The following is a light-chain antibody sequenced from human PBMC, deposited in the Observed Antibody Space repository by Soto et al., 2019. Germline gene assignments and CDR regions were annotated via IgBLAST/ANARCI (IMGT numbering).Light chain of an antibody. CDR2: GAS. CDR3: QQYGSSPPT. J-gene: IGKJ1*01. V-gene: IGKV3-20*01. Sequence: EIVLTQSPGTLSLSPGERATLSCMASQSVSSIYLAWYQQKPGQAPRLLIYGASSRATGIPDRFSGSGSGTDFTLTISGLEPEDFAVYYCQQYGSSPPTFGQGTKVDIK. CDR1: QSVSSIY.